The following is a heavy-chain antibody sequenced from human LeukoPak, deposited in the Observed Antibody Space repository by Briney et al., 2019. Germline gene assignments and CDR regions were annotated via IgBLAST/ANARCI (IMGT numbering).Heavy chain of an antibody. V-gene: IGHV4-4*09. CDR2: IYTSGST. CDR3: ARGWPPGYYGPDAFDI. Sequence: SETLSLTCTVSGGSISSYYWSWIRQPPGKGLEWIGYIYTSGSTNYNHSLKGRVTISVDTSKSQFSLKLSSVTAADTAVYYCARGWPPGYYGPDAFDIWGQGTMVTVSS. D-gene: IGHD3-10*01. J-gene: IGHJ3*02. CDR1: GGSISSYY.